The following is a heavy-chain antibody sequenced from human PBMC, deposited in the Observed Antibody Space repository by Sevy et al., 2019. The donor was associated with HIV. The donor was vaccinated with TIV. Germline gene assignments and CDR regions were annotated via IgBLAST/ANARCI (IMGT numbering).Heavy chain of an antibody. CDR3: AKDAGYDIGWYPDY. CDR2: LSYDGSKS. CDR1: GFTFSSYA. D-gene: IGHD6-19*01. J-gene: IGHJ4*02. Sequence: GGSLRLSCAASGFTFSSYAMHWVRQAPGKGLEWVAVLSYDGSKSYYEDSVKGRFTSSRDTSKNTLNLQMNSLRAEDTAVYYCAKDAGYDIGWYPDYWGQGTLVTVSS. V-gene: IGHV3-30*18.